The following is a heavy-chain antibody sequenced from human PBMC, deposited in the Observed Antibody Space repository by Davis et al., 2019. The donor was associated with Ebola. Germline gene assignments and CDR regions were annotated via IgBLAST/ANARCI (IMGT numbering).Heavy chain of an antibody. Sequence: ASVKVSCKASGYTFTSYAMHWVRQAPGQRLEWMGWINAGNGNTKYSQKFQGRVTITRDTSASTAYMELSSLRSEDTAVYYCARSRAAAEGGLYYYGMDVWGQGTTVTVSS. CDR3: ARSRAAAEGGLYYYGMDV. CDR2: INAGNGNT. J-gene: IGHJ6*02. CDR1: GYTFTSYA. V-gene: IGHV1-3*01. D-gene: IGHD6-13*01.